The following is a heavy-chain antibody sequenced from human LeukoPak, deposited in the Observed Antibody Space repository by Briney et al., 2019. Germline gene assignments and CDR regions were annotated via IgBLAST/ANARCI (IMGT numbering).Heavy chain of an antibody. D-gene: IGHD5-18*01. V-gene: IGHV3-53*01. CDR1: GFTVSSNY. Sequence: PGGSLRLSCAASGFTVSSNYMSWVRQAPGKGLEGVSVIYSGDRRYYADSVKGRFTISRDNSKNTLYLQMNSLRTEDTAVYYCARGYNYGFDYWGQGTLVTVSS. CDR3: ARGYNYGFDY. J-gene: IGHJ4*02. CDR2: IYSGDRR.